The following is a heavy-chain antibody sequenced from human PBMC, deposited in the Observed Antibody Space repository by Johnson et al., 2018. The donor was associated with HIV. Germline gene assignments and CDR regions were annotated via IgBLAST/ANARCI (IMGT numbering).Heavy chain of an antibody. CDR2: IWYDGSNK. V-gene: IGHV3-33*08. D-gene: IGHD6-13*01. CDR1: GFTVSSNY. CDR3: VRPAAAGRDDAFDI. J-gene: IGHJ3*02. Sequence: QVQLVESGGGLIQPGGSLRLSCAASGFTVSSNYMSWVRQAPGKGLEWVAVIWYDGSNKYYADSVKGRFTISRDTSKNTLYLQMNSLRAEDTAVYYCVRPAAAGRDDAFDIWGQGTMVTVSS.